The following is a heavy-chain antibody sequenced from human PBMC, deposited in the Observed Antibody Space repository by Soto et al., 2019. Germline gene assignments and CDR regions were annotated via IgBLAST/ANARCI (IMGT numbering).Heavy chain of an antibody. J-gene: IGHJ6*02. CDR1: GGTFSSYT. CDR2: IIPILGIA. CDR3: AFGRVVVAATRYYYYGMDV. D-gene: IGHD2-15*01. V-gene: IGHV1-69*02. Sequence: SVKVSCKASGGTFSSYTISWVRQAPGQGLEWMGRIIPILGIANYAQKFQGRVTITADKSTSTAYMELSSLRSEDTAVYYCAFGRVVVAATRYYYYGMDVWGQGTTVTVSS.